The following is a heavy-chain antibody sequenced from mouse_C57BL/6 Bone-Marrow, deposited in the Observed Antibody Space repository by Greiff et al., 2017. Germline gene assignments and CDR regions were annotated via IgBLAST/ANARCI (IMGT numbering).Heavy chain of an antibody. V-gene: IGHV1-64*01. J-gene: IGHJ3*01. CDR2: IRPNSGSP. Sequence: QVQLQQPGAELVKPGASVQLSCKASGYTFTSSWMHWVQQWPGQGLEWIGMIRPNSGSPNSNGKFKSTGALTVDKSSRPAYMQLSSLTSEDSAVYYCARVSAYWGQGTLVTVSA. CDR3: ARVSAY. CDR1: GYTFTSSW.